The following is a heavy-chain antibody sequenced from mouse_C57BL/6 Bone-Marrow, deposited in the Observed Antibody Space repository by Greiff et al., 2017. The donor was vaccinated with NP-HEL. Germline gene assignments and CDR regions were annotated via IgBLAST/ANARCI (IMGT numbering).Heavy chain of an antibody. CDR1: GFNIKDDY. Sequence: EVKLMESGAELVRPGASVKLSCTASGFNIKDDYMHWVKQRPEQGLEWIGWIDPENGDTEYASKFQGKATITADTSSNTAYLQLSSLTSEDTAVYYCTTGGGNLYYFDYWGQGTTLTVSS. V-gene: IGHV14-4*01. J-gene: IGHJ2*01. CDR3: TTGGGNLYYFDY. CDR2: IDPENGDT. D-gene: IGHD2-1*01.